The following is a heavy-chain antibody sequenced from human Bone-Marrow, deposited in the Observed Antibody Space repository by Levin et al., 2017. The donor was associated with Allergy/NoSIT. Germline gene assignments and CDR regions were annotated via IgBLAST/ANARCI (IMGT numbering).Heavy chain of an antibody. D-gene: IGHD2-15*01. CDR3: ARGGSRLSD. J-gene: IGHJ4*02. Sequence: GASVKVSCKTSGFTFTDYYLHWVRQAPGQGLEWMGWINPNTGATNYAQRFQGRVTMTRDTSINTAYMELTWLKSDDTAVIYCARGGSRLSDWGQGTLVTVSS. CDR2: INPNTGAT. CDR1: GFTFTDYY. V-gene: IGHV1-2*02.